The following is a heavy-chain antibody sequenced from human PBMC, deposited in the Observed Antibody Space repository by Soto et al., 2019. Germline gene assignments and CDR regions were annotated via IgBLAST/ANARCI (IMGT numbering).Heavy chain of an antibody. CDR3: ARDKYSYGYEYSF. CDR2: INPNSGGT. CDR1: GYTFTGYY. Sequence: ASVKVSCKASGYTFTGYYMHWVRQAPGQGLEWMGWINPNSGGTNYAQKFQGWVTMTRYTSTSTAYMELSRLRFEATAVYYCARDKYSYGYEYSFWGQGTLVTVSS. V-gene: IGHV1-2*04. J-gene: IGHJ4*02. D-gene: IGHD5-18*01.